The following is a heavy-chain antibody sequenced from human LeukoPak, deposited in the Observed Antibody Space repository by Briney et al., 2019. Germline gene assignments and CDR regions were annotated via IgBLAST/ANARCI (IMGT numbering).Heavy chain of an antibody. CDR1: GFTVSSNY. V-gene: IGHV3-66*01. CDR3: ARLGGHRYCTNGVCYYCDY. D-gene: IGHD2-8*01. CDR2: ISSGGST. J-gene: IGHJ4*02. Sequence: TGGSLRISCAASGFTVSSNYMTWVRQAPGKGLEWVSFISSGGSTYFLESVKGRFTLSRDNSKNTLYLQMNSLRAEDTAVYYCARLGGHRYCTNGVCYYCDYWGQGTLVTVSS.